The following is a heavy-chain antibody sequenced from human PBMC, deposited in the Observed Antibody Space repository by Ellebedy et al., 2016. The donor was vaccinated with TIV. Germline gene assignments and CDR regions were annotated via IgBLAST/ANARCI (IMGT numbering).Heavy chain of an antibody. CDR2: INHSGST. CDR1: GGSFSGYY. V-gene: IGHV4-34*01. D-gene: IGHD6-13*01. Sequence: SETLSLXCAVYGGSFSGYYWSRIRQPPGKGLEWIGEINHSGSTNYNPSLKSRVTISVDTSKNQFSLKLSSVTAADTAVYYCARGGSSWYGYYYMDVWGKGTTVTVSS. CDR3: ARGGSSWYGYYYMDV. J-gene: IGHJ6*03.